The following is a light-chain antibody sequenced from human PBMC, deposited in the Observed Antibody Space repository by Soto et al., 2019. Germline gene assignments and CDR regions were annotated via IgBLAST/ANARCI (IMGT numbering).Light chain of an antibody. CDR2: AAS. J-gene: IGKJ2*01. CDR3: QQSFIPPVT. CDR1: KSISDY. V-gene: IGKV1-39*01. Sequence: DIQMTQSPSSLSASVGDRVTITCRASKSISDYLNWFQQKPGKDPKLLIYAASNLQSGVPSKFSGRGSGTDFTLTISSLQSEDLATYYCQQSFIPPVTFGQGTKLEIK.